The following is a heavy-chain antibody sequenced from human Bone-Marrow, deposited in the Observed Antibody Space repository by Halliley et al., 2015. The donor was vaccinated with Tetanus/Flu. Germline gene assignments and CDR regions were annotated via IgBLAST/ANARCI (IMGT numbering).Heavy chain of an antibody. CDR3: AESTVG. CDR2: IKQDGSEK. J-gene: IGHJ4*02. D-gene: IGHD3-16*01. Sequence: APGKGLGWVANIKQDGSEKYYVDSVKGRFTISRDNAKSSLYLLMNSLRAEDPAVYYCAESTVGWGQGTLVTVSS. V-gene: IGHV3-7*03.